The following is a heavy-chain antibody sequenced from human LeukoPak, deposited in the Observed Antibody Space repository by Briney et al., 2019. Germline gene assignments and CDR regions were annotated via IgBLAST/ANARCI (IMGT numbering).Heavy chain of an antibody. D-gene: IGHD3-10*01. CDR1: GYSISSGYY. Sequence: SETLSLTCTVSGYSISSGYYWGWIRQPPGKGLEWIGSIYHSGSTYYNPSLKSRVTISVDTSKNQFSLKLSSVTATDTAVYYCARNSYCYGSGSYSRFDPWGQGTLVTVSS. CDR3: ARNSYCYGSGSYSRFDP. J-gene: IGHJ5*02. CDR2: IYHSGST. V-gene: IGHV4-38-2*02.